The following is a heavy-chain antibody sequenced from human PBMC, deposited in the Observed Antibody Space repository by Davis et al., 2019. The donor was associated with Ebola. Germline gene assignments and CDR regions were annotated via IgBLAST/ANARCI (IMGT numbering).Heavy chain of an antibody. J-gene: IGHJ4*02. CDR3: ARGVGAITPSDY. Sequence: MPSETLSLTCTVSGGSISSSSYYWGWIRQPPGKGLEWIGSIYYSGSTYYNPSLKSRVTISVDTSKNQFSLKLSSVTAADTAVYYCARGVGAITPSDYWGQGTLVTVSS. V-gene: IGHV4-39*01. CDR2: IYYSGST. D-gene: IGHD1-26*01. CDR1: GGSISSSSYY.